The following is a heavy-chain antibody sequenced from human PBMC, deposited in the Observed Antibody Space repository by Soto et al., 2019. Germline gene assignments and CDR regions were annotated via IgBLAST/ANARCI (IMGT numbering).Heavy chain of an antibody. Sequence: GGSLRLSCVASGFSFSDSWMDWVRQAPGKGPEWVANINPGGSEKNYADSVKGRFTISRDNSKNTLYLQMNSLRAEDTAVYYCARDPYDSSGYYYDYWGQGTLVTSPQ. D-gene: IGHD3-22*01. CDR2: INPGGSEK. V-gene: IGHV3-7*01. CDR3: ARDPYDSSGYYYDY. J-gene: IGHJ4*02. CDR1: GFSFSDSW.